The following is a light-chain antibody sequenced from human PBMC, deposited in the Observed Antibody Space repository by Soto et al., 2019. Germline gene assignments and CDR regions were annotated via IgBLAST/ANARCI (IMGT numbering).Light chain of an antibody. CDR2: YDS. J-gene: IGLJ2*01. Sequence: SSELTQPPSVSVAPGETARITCGGNHIGSKSVHWYQQMPGQAPVLVIYYDSDRPSGIPERFSGSNSENTATLTINRVEAGGEADYFCQVWDGSSDAVVFGGGTQLTVL. V-gene: IGLV3-21*04. CDR3: QVWDGSSDAVV. CDR1: HIGSKS.